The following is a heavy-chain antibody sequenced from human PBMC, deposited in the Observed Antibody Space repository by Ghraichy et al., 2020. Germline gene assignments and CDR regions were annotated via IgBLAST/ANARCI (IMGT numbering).Heavy chain of an antibody. CDR2: LSGSSGNT. D-gene: IGHD6-19*01. Sequence: GGSLRLSCAASGFTFSSSAMSWVRQAPGKGLEWVSGLSGSSGNTYYADSVRGRFTISRDSSKNTLYLQMDGLRVADTAVYYCAKDPPLDSGWCTGYYFDYWGQGILVTVSS. CDR3: AKDPPLDSGWCTGYYFDY. V-gene: IGHV3-23*01. CDR1: GFTFSSSA. J-gene: IGHJ4*02.